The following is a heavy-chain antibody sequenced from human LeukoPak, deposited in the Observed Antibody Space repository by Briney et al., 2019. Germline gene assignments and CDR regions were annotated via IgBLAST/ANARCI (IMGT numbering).Heavy chain of an antibody. CDR2: INHSGST. CDR1: GGSFSGYY. CDR3: ARLTTVTTNYFDY. V-gene: IGHV4-34*01. Sequence: SETLSLTCAVYGGSFSGYYWSGIRQPPGKGLEWIGEINHSGSTNYNPSLKSRVTISVDTSKNQFSLKLSSVTAAYTAVYYCARLTTVTTNYFDYWGQGTLVTVSS. J-gene: IGHJ4*02. D-gene: IGHD4-17*01.